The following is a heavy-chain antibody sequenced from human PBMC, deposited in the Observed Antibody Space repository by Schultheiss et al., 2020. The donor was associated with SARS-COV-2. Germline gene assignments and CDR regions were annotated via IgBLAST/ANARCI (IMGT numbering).Heavy chain of an antibody. CDR1: GYTFTGYY. CDR2: INPNSGGT. V-gene: IGHV1-2*02. J-gene: IGHJ4*02. D-gene: IGHD3-22*01. Sequence: ASVKVSCKASGYTFTGYYMHWVRQAPGQGLEWMGWINPNSGGTNYAQKFQGRVTITADESTSTAYMELSSLRSEDTAVYYCRCASSGYPYYFDYWGQGTLVTVSS. CDR3: RCASSGYPYYFDY.